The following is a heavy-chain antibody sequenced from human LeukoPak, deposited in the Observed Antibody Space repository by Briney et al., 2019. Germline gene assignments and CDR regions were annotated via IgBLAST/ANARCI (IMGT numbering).Heavy chain of an antibody. CDR2: ISSNGGST. V-gene: IGHV3-64*01. CDR3: ARDAEIAAAGTGSWFDP. CDR1: GFTFSSYA. D-gene: IGHD6-13*01. J-gene: IGHJ5*02. Sequence: GGSLRLSCAASGFTFSSYAMHWVRQAPGKGLEYVSAISSNGGSTYYANSVKGRFTISRDNSKNTLYLQMGSLRAEDMAVYYCARDAEIAAAGTGSWFDPWGQGTLVTVSS.